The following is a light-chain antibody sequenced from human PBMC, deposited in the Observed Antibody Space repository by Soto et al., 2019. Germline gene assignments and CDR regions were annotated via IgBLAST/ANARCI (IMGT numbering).Light chain of an antibody. Sequence: EIVLTQSPATLSLSPGERATLSCRASQSVSSYLAWYQQKPGQAPRLLIYDASNRATSIPARLSGSGSGTDFTLTISSLEPEDFTVYYCQQRSNWYTFGQGTNLEIK. CDR3: QQRSNWYT. CDR2: DAS. V-gene: IGKV3-11*01. CDR1: QSVSSY. J-gene: IGKJ2*01.